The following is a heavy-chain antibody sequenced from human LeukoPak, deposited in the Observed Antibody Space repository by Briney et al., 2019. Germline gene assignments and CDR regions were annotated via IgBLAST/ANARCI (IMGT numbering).Heavy chain of an antibody. V-gene: IGHV3-21*01. CDR2: ISSSSSYI. CDR3: AELGITMIGGV. Sequence: GGSLRLSCAASGFTFSSYSINWVRQAPGKGLEWVSSISSSSSYIYYADSVKGRFTISRDNAKNSLYLQMNSLRAEDTAVYYCAELGITMIGGVWGKGTTVTISS. D-gene: IGHD3-10*02. J-gene: IGHJ6*04. CDR1: GFTFSSYS.